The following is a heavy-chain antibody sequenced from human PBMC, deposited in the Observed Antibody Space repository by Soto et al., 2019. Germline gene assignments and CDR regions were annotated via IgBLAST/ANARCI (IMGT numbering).Heavy chain of an antibody. CDR1: GGSFSGYY. CDR3: ARGSSSWYPYFDY. Sequence: QVQLQQWGAGLLKPSETLSLTCAVYGGSFSGYYWSWIRQPPGKGLEWIGEINHSGSTNHNPSLKGRVTISVDTSKNQFSLKLSSVTAADTAVYYCARGSSSWYPYFDYWGQGTLVTVSS. V-gene: IGHV4-34*01. D-gene: IGHD6-13*01. CDR2: INHSGST. J-gene: IGHJ4*02.